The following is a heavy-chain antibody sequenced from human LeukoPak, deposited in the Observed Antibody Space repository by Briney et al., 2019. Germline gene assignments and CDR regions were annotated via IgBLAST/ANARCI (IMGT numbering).Heavy chain of an antibody. CDR1: GFTFSSYR. CDR3: ARSSDYGDYVFDY. J-gene: IGHJ4*02. D-gene: IGHD4-17*01. CDR2: ISNSYK. Sequence: GGSLRLSCAASGFTFSSYRMNWVRQAPGKGLEWVSSISNSYKYYADSEKGRFTISRDNAKNSLYLQMNSLRAEDTAVYYCARSSDYGDYVFDYWGQGTLVSVSS. V-gene: IGHV3-21*01.